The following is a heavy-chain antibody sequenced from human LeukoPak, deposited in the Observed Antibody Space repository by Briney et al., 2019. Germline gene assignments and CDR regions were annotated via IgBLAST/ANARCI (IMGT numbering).Heavy chain of an antibody. CDR2: IYHSGPT. Sequence: SETLSLTCSVSGDSIRNANYFWTWIRQTPEKGLEWIGTIYHSGPTYYPPSLRSRLTVSVDTSKNQFSLRLDSMTAADTGVYYCARHIPLQWPFDHWGPGTVVTVSS. D-gene: IGHD6-19*01. V-gene: IGHV4-39*01. J-gene: IGHJ4*02. CDR3: ARHIPLQWPFDH. CDR1: GDSIRNANYF.